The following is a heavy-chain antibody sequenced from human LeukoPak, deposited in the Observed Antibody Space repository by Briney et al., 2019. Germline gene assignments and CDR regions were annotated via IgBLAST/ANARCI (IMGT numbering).Heavy chain of an antibody. J-gene: IGHJ4*02. V-gene: IGHV6-1*01. CDR1: GDSVSSNGAA. CDR3: GRETDFGVVTN. Sequence: SQTLSLTCAISGDSVSSNGAAWDWIRQSPSRDREWLGRTYYRPPHWYSAYAPYVKGRITINADTSQNKFSLHLNSVTPEETAVYYCGRETDFGVVTNWGQGTLVTVS. CDR2: TYYRPPHWYS. D-gene: IGHD3-3*01.